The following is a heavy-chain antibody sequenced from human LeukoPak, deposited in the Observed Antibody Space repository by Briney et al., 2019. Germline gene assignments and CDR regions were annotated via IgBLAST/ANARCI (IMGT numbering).Heavy chain of an antibody. J-gene: IGHJ6*04. Sequence: PGGSLRLSCAASGFTFSSYSMNWVRQAPGKGLEWVASISSSSSYIYYADSVKGRFTISRDNAKNSLYLQMDSLMAEDTAVYYCARRTVTHGMDVWGKGTTVTVSS. D-gene: IGHD4-17*01. CDR1: GFTFSSYS. CDR2: ISSSSSYI. CDR3: ARRTVTHGMDV. V-gene: IGHV3-21*01.